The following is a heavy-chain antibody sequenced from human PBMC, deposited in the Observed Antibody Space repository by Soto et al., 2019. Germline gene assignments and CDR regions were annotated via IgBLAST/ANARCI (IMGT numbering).Heavy chain of an antibody. V-gene: IGHV4-34*01. D-gene: IGHD3-10*01. Sequence: ASETLSLTCAVYGGSFSGYYWSWIRQPPGKGLEWIGEINHSGSTNYNPSLKSRVTISVDTSKNQFSLKLSSVTAADTAVYYCALAPPGSSYYYYGMDVWGQGTTVTVSS. J-gene: IGHJ6*02. CDR2: INHSGST. CDR3: ALAPPGSSYYYYGMDV. CDR1: GGSFSGYY.